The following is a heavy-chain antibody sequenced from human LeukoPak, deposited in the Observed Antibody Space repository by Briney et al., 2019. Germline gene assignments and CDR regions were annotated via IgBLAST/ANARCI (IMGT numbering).Heavy chain of an antibody. CDR2: IYTSGST. J-gene: IGHJ2*01. D-gene: IGHD2-21*02. CDR3: ARDIPPYCGGDCSTPGYWYFDL. Sequence: SETLSLTRTVSGGSISSYYWSWIRQPAGKGLEWIGRIYTSGSTNYNPSLKSRVTMSVDTSKNQFSLKLSSVTAADTAVYYCARDIPPYCGGDCSTPGYWYFDLWGRGTLVTVSS. V-gene: IGHV4-4*07. CDR1: GGSISSYY.